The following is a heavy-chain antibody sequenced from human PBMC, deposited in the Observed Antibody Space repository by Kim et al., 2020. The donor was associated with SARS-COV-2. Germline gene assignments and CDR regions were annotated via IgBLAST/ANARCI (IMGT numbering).Heavy chain of an antibody. CDR3: ARTYSSTWYRGEDY. Sequence: PSRKSRVTISVDTSKNQFSLRLSSVTAADTAVYYCARTYSSTWYRGEDYWGQGTLVTVSS. D-gene: IGHD6-13*01. V-gene: IGHV4-39*07. J-gene: IGHJ4*02.